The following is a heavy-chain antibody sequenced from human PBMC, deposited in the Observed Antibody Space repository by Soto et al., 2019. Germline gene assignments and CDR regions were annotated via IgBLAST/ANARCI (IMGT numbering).Heavy chain of an antibody. V-gene: IGHV1-69*08. CDR3: ARDSPIGSTFSGHDDIDS. Sequence: QVQLVQSGAEVKKLGSSVKVSCKASGSTFSNHIITWVRQAPGQGLEWMGRIIPILDITNYAQKSQGRVTITADKSTTTAYMEVSSLSSEDTAVYYCARDSPIGSTFSGHDDIDSWGQGTLVTVSS. CDR1: GSTFSNHI. CDR2: IIPILDIT. D-gene: IGHD5-12*01. J-gene: IGHJ4*02.